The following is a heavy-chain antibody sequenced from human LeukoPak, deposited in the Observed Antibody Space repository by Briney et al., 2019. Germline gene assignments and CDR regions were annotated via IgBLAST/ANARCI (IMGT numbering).Heavy chain of an antibody. V-gene: IGHV3-11*01. CDR2: INHSGRTV. CDR3: ARGRQGTQLWNNWFDP. J-gene: IGHJ5*02. CDR1: GFIFSDYY. D-gene: IGHD5-18*01. Sequence: GGSLRLSCGASGFIFSDYYMTWIRQAPGKGLEWISYINHSGRTVYYADSVGGRFSISRDNANNSLYLQMNSLRVEDTAVYYCARGRQGTQLWNNWFDPWGQGTLVTVSS.